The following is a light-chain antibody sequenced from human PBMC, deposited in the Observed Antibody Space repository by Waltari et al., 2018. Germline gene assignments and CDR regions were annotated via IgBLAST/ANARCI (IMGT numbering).Light chain of an antibody. J-gene: IGKJ5*01. CDR2: TAS. Sequence: GDRVTITCRASQDICSYLSWYQQKPGKAPNLLIYTASTLQSGVPSRFSGSRSGTEFTLTISSMQPEDFATYYCQQLNSYPLTFGQGTRLDIK. CDR1: QDICSY. V-gene: IGKV1-9*01. CDR3: QQLNSYPLT.